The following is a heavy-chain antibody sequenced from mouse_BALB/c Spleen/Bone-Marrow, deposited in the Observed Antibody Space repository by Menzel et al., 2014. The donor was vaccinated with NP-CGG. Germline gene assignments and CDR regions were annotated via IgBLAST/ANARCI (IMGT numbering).Heavy chain of an antibody. V-gene: IGHV1-9*01. CDR2: ILPGSGST. Sequence: QVQLQQPGAELMKPGASVKISCKATGYTFSSYWIEWVKQRPGHGLEWIGEILPGSGSTNYNEKFKGKATFTADTSPNTAYMQLSSLTSEDSAVYYCARRGYDGYHWGQGTTLTVSS. J-gene: IGHJ2*01. D-gene: IGHD2-3*01. CDR3: ARRGYDGYH. CDR1: GYTFSSYW.